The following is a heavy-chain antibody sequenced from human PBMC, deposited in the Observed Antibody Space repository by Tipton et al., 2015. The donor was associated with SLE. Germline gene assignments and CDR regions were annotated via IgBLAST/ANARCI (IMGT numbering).Heavy chain of an antibody. CDR1: GGSISSGGYY. Sequence: TLSLTCTVSGGSISSGGYYWSWIRQHPGKGLEWIGYIYYSGSTNYNPSLQSRVTISVDTSKNQFSLKLSSVAAADTAVYYCASGAYGSGSNYFGGWFDPWGQGTLVTVSS. CDR3: ASGAYGSGSNYFGGWFDP. D-gene: IGHD3-10*01. V-gene: IGHV4-31*03. CDR2: IYYSGST. J-gene: IGHJ5*02.